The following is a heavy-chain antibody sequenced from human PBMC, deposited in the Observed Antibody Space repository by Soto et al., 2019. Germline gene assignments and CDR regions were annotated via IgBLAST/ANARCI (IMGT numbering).Heavy chain of an antibody. V-gene: IGHV4-4*02. J-gene: IGHJ4*02. CDR1: GDSMTRSVW. Sequence: SETLSLTCTVSGDSMTRSVWWAWVRQPPGKGLEWIGEVFHTGNTNYNPSLKSRVTMSVDKSTNEFSLKVTSVTAADTAIYYCARKAWVRFDYWGQGALVTVSS. CDR3: ARKAWVRFDY. D-gene: IGHD7-27*01. CDR2: VFHTGNT.